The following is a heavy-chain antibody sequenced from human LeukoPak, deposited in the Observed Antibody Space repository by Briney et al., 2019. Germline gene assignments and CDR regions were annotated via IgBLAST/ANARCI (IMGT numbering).Heavy chain of an antibody. CDR3: ARDPHDFWSGYYDY. Sequence: PSETLSLTCAVSGGSISSSNWWSWVRQPPGKGLEWIGEIYHSGSTNYNPSLKSRVTISVDKSKNQFSLKLSSVTAADTAVYYCARDPHDFWSGYYDYWGQGTLVTVSS. CDR2: IYHSGST. CDR1: GGSISSSNW. J-gene: IGHJ4*02. V-gene: IGHV4-4*02. D-gene: IGHD3-3*01.